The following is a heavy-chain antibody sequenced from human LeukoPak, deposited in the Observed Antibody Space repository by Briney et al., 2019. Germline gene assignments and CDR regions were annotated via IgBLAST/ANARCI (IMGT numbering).Heavy chain of an antibody. J-gene: IGHJ5*02. D-gene: IGHD3-16*01. CDR2: VYSRGST. CDR3: ARSYNDYNWFDP. V-gene: IGHV4-4*07. CDR1: GGSISSHY. Sequence: PSETLSLTCTVSGGSISSHYWNWIRQPAGKGLEWIGRVYSRGSTNYNPSLKSRVTVSVDNSKNQFSLKLSSVTVADTAVYYCARSYNDYNWFDPWGQGILVTVSA.